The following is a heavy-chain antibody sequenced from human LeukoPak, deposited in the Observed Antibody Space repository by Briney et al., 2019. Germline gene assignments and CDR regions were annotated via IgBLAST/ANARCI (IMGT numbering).Heavy chain of an antibody. D-gene: IGHD3-3*01. CDR1: GGTFSSYA. CDR2: IIPIFGTA. V-gene: IGHV1-69*01. J-gene: IGHJ5*02. Sequence: ASVKVSCKASGGTFSSYAISWVRQAPGQGLEWMGGIIPIFGTANYAQKFQGRVTITADESTSTAYMELSSLRSEYTAVYYCARAEGYYDFWSGHNWFDPWGQGTLVTVSS. CDR3: ARAEGYYDFWSGHNWFDP.